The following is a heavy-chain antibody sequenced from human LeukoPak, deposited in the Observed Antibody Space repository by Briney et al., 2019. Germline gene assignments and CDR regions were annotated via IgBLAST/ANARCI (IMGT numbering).Heavy chain of an antibody. CDR1: GFIVSSNY. CDR3: AKGGYFSFDM. J-gene: IGHJ3*02. CDR2: ISGSNGIT. V-gene: IGHV3-23*01. Sequence: PGGSLRLSCAASGFIVSSNYMSWVRQTPGKGLEWVSGISGSNGITYYADPVKGRFTISRDNSKNTLYLQMHSLRAEDTAIYLCAKGGYFSFDMWGQGTKVTVSS. D-gene: IGHD2-2*03.